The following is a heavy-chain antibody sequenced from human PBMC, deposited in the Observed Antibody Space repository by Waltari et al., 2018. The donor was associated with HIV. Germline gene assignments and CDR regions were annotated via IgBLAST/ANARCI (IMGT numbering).Heavy chain of an antibody. CDR3: AREFPGYGPTYYFDY. D-gene: IGHD4-17*01. Sequence: HVQLQESGPGLVKPSETLSLTCTVSGGSINNYYWNWIRQPAGKGLEWIGHIHTSGRTNYNPSLKSRITMSVDTSKNHFSLKLSSVTAADTAVYYCAREFPGYGPTYYFDYWGQGTLVTASS. CDR2: IHTSGRT. V-gene: IGHV4-4*07. J-gene: IGHJ4*02. CDR1: GGSINNYY.